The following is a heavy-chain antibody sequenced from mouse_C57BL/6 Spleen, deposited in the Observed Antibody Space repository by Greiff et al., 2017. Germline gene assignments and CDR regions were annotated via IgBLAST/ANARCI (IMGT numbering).Heavy chain of an antibody. Sequence: VQLQQPGTELVQPGASVTLSCKASGYTFTSYWLHWVKQRPGQGLEWIGNFNPSNGGTNYNEKFKSKATLTVAKSSITAYMQLSSLTSEDSAVNYCARWDAEADWGKGTLVTVSA. D-gene: IGHD4-1*01. CDR2: FNPSNGGT. CDR3: ARWDAEAD. J-gene: IGHJ3*01. V-gene: IGHV1-53*01. CDR1: GYTFTSYW.